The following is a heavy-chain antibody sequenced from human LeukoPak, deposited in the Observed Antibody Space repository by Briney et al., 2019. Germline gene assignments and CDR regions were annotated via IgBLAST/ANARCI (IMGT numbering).Heavy chain of an antibody. CDR3: ARGRCSSTSCYSDY. D-gene: IGHD2-2*01. Sequence: SVKVSCKASGGTFSSYAISWVRQAPGQGLERMGGIIPMFGTAKYAQKFQGRVTITADESTSTAYMELSSLRSEDTAVYYCARGRCSSTSCYSDYWGQGTLVTVSS. CDR1: GGTFSSYA. V-gene: IGHV1-69*01. CDR2: IIPMFGTA. J-gene: IGHJ4*02.